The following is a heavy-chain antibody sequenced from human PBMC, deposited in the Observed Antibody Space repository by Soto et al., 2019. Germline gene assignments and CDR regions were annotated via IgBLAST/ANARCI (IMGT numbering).Heavy chain of an antibody. CDR1: GFTFSSYD. Sequence: EVQLAESWGGMVQPGGALRLSWVASGFTFSSYDIHWVRQAPGKGLEYVSSISSNGGTTYYGNSVKGRFTISRDNSKNTLYLQMGSLRAEDMAVYYCVRRVSGNYDYWGQGTLVTVSS. V-gene: IGHV3-64*01. CDR2: ISSNGGTT. J-gene: IGHJ4*02. CDR3: VRRVSGNYDY. D-gene: IGHD1-7*01.